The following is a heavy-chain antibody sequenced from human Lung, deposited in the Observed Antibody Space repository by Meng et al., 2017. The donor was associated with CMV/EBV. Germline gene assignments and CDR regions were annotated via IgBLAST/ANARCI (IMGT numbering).Heavy chain of an antibody. D-gene: IGHD3-3*01. J-gene: IGHJ6*02. CDR2: ISGNNGNT. Sequence: ASVXVSCKASGYTFNNYGVTWVRQAPGQGLEWMGWISGNNGNTNYAQNLKDRVTMTTDTSMSTAYMELRSLRSDDAAVYYCARESRYDFWSGSPPYYFGMDVXGQGXTVTVSS. V-gene: IGHV1-18*01. CDR3: ARESRYDFWSGSPPYYFGMDV. CDR1: GYTFNNYG.